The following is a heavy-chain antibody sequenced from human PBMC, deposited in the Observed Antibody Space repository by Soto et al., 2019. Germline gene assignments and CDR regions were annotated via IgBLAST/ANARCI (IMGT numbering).Heavy chain of an antibody. CDR3: ARDRYYDFWSGCDLNPAYYMDV. Sequence: SETLSLTCTVSGGSISSYYWSWIRQPPGKGLEWIGYIYYSGSTNYNPSLKSRVTISVDTSKNQFSLKLSSVTAADTAVYYCARDRYYDFWSGCDLNPAYYMDVWGKGTTVTVSS. V-gene: IGHV4-59*01. CDR1: GGSISSYY. J-gene: IGHJ6*03. CDR2: IYYSGST. D-gene: IGHD3-3*01.